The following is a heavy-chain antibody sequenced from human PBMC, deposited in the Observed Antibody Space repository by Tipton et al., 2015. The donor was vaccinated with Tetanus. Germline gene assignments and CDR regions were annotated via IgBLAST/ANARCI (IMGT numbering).Heavy chain of an antibody. CDR1: GASISNFY. J-gene: IGHJ4*02. CDR3: ARQKRGYSYGAFDY. D-gene: IGHD5-18*01. V-gene: IGHV4-59*08. Sequence: TLSLTCTVSGASISNFYWSWIRQPPGKGLEWIAYVSSSGRTNYNPSLKSRVTISVDTSSSQFSLKLSSVTAADTAVYYCARQKRGYSYGAFDYWGQGTLVTVSS. CDR2: VSSSGRT.